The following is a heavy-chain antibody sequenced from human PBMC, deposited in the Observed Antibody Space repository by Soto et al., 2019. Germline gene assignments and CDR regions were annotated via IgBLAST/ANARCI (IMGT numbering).Heavy chain of an antibody. CDR2: INSDGSTT. J-gene: IGHJ5*02. CDR3: TRVKLELGGWFDP. CDR1: GSSISYYW. D-gene: IGHD1-7*01. Sequence: GGSLRLSCAASGSSISYYWMHWVRQAPGRGLVWVSRINSDGSTTTYADSVKGRFTISRDNAKNTVYLQMNSLRAEDTAVYYCTRVKLELGGWFDPWGQGTLVTVSS. V-gene: IGHV3-74*01.